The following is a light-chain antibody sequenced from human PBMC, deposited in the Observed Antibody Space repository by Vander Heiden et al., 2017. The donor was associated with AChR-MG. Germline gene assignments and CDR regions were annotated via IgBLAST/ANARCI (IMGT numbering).Light chain of an antibody. CDR2: DVT. V-gene: IGLV2-14*03. J-gene: IGLJ3*02. CDR1: STDFTTYKY. CDR3: NSFIYNTVRV. Sequence: QSALTHPASVSGSPGQSITISCPGSSTDFTTYKYVSWYQQHPGKAPKLIIYDVTNRPSGVSNRFSGSKSGNTASLTISGLQAEDEADYDCNSFIYNTVRVLGGGTKLNV.